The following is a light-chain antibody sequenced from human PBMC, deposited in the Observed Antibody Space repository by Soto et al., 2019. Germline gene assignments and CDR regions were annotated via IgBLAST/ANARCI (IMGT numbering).Light chain of an antibody. J-gene: IGLJ2*01. Sequence: QCALTQPASVSGSPGQSITISCTGTSSDVGSYNYVSWYQQHPGKAPKLMIYDVSNRPSGVSNRFSGSKSGSTASLTISGLQSEDEADYYCSSYTSSSAVLFGGGTKLTVL. V-gene: IGLV2-14*01. CDR3: SSYTSSSAVL. CDR1: SSDVGSYNY. CDR2: DVS.